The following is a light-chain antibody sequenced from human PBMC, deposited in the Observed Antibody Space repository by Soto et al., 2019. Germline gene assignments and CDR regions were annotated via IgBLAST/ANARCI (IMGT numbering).Light chain of an antibody. J-gene: IGKJ1*01. CDR2: ASS. Sequence: DVQMTQSPSSLSASVGDSVTITCRSSQTVKTYLNWYQHKPGKAPQLLIYASSRLPTGVASRFSGSGSGTYFSLTISSLQPEDFATYYCQQTSTTPGTFGQGTKVEIK. V-gene: IGKV1-39*01. CDR3: QQTSTTPGT. CDR1: QTVKTY.